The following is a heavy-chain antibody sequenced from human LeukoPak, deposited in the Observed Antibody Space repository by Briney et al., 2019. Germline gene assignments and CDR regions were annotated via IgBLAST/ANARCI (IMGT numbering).Heavy chain of an antibody. D-gene: IGHD3-10*01. V-gene: IGHV1-18*01. CDR2: ISAYNGNT. CDR1: GYTFTSYG. Sequence: GASVKVSCKASGYTFTSYGISWVRQAPGQGLEWMGWISAYNGNTNYAQKLQGRVTMTTDTSTSTAYMELRSLRSDDTAVYYCARDNIWGVRGVIITYGMGVWGQGTTVTVSS. CDR3: ARDNIWGVRGVIITYGMGV. J-gene: IGHJ6*02.